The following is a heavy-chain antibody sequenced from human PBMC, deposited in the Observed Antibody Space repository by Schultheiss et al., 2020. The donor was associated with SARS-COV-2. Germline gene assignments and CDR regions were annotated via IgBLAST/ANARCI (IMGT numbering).Heavy chain of an antibody. D-gene: IGHD3-22*01. CDR1: GGTFSSYT. CDR2: IIPILGIA. J-gene: IGHJ5*02. CDR3: ARGLGGGYYYDSSGRGWFDP. V-gene: IGHV1-69*02. Sequence: SVKVSCKASGGTFSSYTISWVRQAPGQGLEWMGRIIPILGIANYAQKFQGRVTITADKSTSTAYMELSSLRSEDTAVYYCARGLGGGYYYDSSGRGWFDPWGQGTLVTVSS.